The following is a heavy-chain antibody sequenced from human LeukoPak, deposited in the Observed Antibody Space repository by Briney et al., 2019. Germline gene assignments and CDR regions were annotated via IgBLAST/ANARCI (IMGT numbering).Heavy chain of an antibody. CDR3: ARDNGRVDY. CDR1: GFTFSSYW. D-gene: IGHD2-8*01. CDR2: IKEDGSEK. Sequence: GGSLRLSCAASGFTFSSYWMSWVRQAPGKGLEWVANIKEDGSEKKYVDSVKGRFTISRDNARNSLYLQMNSLRAEDTAVYYCARDNGRVDYWGQGTLVTVSS. V-gene: IGHV3-7*03. J-gene: IGHJ4*02.